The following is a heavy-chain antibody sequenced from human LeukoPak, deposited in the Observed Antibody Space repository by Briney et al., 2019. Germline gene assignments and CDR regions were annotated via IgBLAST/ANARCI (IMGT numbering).Heavy chain of an antibody. J-gene: IGHJ3*02. CDR3: AGVIAPIAAAGKAYAFDM. Sequence: WASVKVSCKASGYTFTTYDINWVRQATGQGLEWMGWMNPNSGNTGYAQKFQGRITMARNTSISTAYMELSSLRSEDTAVYYCAGVIAPIAAAGKAYAFDMWGQGTMVTVSS. D-gene: IGHD6-13*01. V-gene: IGHV1-8*01. CDR2: MNPNSGNT. CDR1: GYTFTTYD.